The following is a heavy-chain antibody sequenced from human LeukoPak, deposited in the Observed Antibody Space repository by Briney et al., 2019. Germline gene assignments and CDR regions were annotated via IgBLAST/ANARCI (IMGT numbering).Heavy chain of an antibody. Sequence: GGSLRLSCAASGFTFSSYWMHWVRQAPGKGLVWVSRINSDGSSTSYADSVKGRFTISRDNAKNTLYLQMNSLRAEDTAVYCCAINGWYCSSTSCYHGDYGMDVWGQGTTVTVSS. J-gene: IGHJ6*02. CDR3: AINGWYCSSTSCYHGDYGMDV. D-gene: IGHD2-2*01. CDR2: INSDGSST. CDR1: GFTFSSYW. V-gene: IGHV3-74*01.